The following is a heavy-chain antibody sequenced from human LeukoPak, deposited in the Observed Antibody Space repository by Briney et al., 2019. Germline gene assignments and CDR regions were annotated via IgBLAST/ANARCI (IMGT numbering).Heavy chain of an antibody. J-gene: IGHJ4*02. Sequence: PSETLSLTCTVSGGSITSYYWTWIRQPAGKGLEWIGRIYVPETTNYNPSLKSRVTMSVDTSKSQFSLKLTSVTAADAAVYYCAKLPPNSNYLDYCGQGILVTVSS. D-gene: IGHD2/OR15-2a*01. V-gene: IGHV4-4*07. CDR3: AKLPPNSNYLDY. CDR2: IYVPETT. CDR1: GGSITSYY.